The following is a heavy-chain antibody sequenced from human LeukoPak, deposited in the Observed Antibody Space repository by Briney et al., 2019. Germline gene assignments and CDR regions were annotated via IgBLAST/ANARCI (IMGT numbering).Heavy chain of an antibody. CDR3: ARGRYCSGGSCYPDAFDI. CDR2: ISSNGGST. D-gene: IGHD2-15*01. V-gene: IGHV3-64*01. J-gene: IGHJ3*02. CDR1: GFTFSSYA. Sequence: QPGGSLRLSCAASGFTFSSYAMHWVRQAPGKGLEYVSAISSNGGSTYYANSVKGRFTISRDNSKNTLYLQMGRLRAEDMAVYYCARGRYCSGGSCYPDAFDIWGQGTMVTVSS.